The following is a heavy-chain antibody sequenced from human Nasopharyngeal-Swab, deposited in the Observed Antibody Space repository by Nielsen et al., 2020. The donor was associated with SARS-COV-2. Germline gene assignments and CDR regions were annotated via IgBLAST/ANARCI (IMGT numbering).Heavy chain of an antibody. J-gene: IGHJ6*02. V-gene: IGHV3-48*03. D-gene: IGHD5-18*01. CDR2: ISSSGSII. CDR3: ARGRAQLWSRVNGMDV. CDR1: GFTFSSYE. Sequence: GESLKISCAASGFTFSSYEMNWVRQAPGKGLEWVSYISSSGSIIYYADSVKGRFTISRDNAKNSLYLQMNSLRAEDTAVYYCARGRAQLWSRVNGMDVWGQGTTVTVSS.